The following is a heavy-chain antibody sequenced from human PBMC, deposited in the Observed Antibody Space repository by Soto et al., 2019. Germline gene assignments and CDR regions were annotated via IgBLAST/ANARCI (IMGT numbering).Heavy chain of an antibody. J-gene: IGHJ6*02. CDR2: ISAYNGNT. Sequence: QVQLVQSGAEVKKPGASVKVSCKASGYTFTSYGISWVRQAPGQGLEWMGWISAYNGNTTNAQKLQGRVTMTTDTSTRTAHMELRSLRSDDTAVYYCASQSSSSWYYYYGMDGWGQGTTVTVSS. V-gene: IGHV1-18*01. CDR1: GYTFTSYG. D-gene: IGHD6-6*01. CDR3: ASQSSSSWYYYYGMDG.